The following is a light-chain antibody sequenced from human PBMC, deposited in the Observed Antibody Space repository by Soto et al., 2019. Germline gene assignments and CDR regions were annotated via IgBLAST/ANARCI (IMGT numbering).Light chain of an antibody. Sequence: LTQSPGPLSLSPGDRATLSCTASQDVISNYLAWYQQKPGQAPRHLIYGTSYSAAGIPDRFSGSGSETDFTLTISRLEPEDFAVYYCQHYGSVPITFGQGTRLEIK. CDR2: GTS. J-gene: IGKJ5*01. CDR1: QDVISNY. V-gene: IGKV3-20*01. CDR3: QHYGSVPIT.